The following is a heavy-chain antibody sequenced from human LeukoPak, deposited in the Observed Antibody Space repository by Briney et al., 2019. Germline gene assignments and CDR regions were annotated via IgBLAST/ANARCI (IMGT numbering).Heavy chain of an antibody. CDR3: ASEWEQREFDY. V-gene: IGHV1-69*04. CDR1: GGTFSSYA. Sequence: GASVKVSCKASGGTFSSYAISWVRQAPGQGLEWMGRIIPILGIANYAQKFQGRVTITADKSTSTAYMELSSLRAEDTAVYYCASEWEQREFDYWGQGALVTVSS. CDR2: IIPILGIA. D-gene: IGHD1-26*01. J-gene: IGHJ4*02.